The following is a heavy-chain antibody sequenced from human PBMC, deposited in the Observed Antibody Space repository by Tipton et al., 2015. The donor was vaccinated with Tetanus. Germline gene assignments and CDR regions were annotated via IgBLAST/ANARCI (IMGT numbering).Heavy chain of an antibody. J-gene: IGHJ4*02. CDR2: VSSGSTYT. CDR3: ASSTVTR. V-gene: IGHV3-21*01. CDR1: GFVFTTYS. Sequence: SLRLSCEASGFVFTTYSMNWFRQAPGRRLEWVASVSSGSTYTKFPDSLRGRFTISRDNAKNSLYLQMSSLRREDSGVYYCASSTVTRWGPGTLVTVSS. D-gene: IGHD4-17*01.